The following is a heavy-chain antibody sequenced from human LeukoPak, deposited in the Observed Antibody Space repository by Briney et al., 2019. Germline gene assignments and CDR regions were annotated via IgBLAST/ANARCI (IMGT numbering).Heavy chain of an antibody. CDR2: IKEDGTET. CDR1: GFMFSSNW. J-gene: IGHJ4*02. D-gene: IGHD5-24*01. Sequence: GGSLRLSCAASGFMFSSNWMSWVRLAPGKGLEWVANIKEDGTETYYVDSVKGRLTISRDNAKNSLYLEMNSLRVEDTAVYYCAKEGRSLQTYWGQGTLVTVSS. CDR3: AKEGRSLQTY. V-gene: IGHV3-7*03.